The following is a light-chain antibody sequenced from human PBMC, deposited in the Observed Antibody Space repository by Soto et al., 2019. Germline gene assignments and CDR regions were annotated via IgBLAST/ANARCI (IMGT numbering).Light chain of an antibody. CDR3: QQYGSSPPLT. Sequence: EFVLTQSPGTLSLSPGERATLSCRATQSVSSSYLAWYQQKPGQAPRILIYGASTRATGIPDRFSGSGSGPGCTLTISRLEPEDFAVYYCQQYGSSPPLTFGGGTKVEIK. CDR1: QSVSSSY. V-gene: IGKV3-20*01. J-gene: IGKJ4*01. CDR2: GAS.